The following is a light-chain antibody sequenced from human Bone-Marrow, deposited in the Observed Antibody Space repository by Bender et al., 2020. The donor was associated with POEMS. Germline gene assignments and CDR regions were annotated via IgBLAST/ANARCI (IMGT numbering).Light chain of an antibody. J-gene: IGLJ1*01. CDR3: SSYATRSAFASFV. CDR1: ALPNQY. V-gene: IGLV3-25*03. Sequence: SYELTQPPSVSVSPGQTARITCSGDALPNQYTYWYQQKPGQAPVVGIYKDIKRTTGIPGRFSGSGSGTTGTLTISGVPAEDEADYYCSSYATRSAFASFVFGGGTTVSVL. CDR2: KDI.